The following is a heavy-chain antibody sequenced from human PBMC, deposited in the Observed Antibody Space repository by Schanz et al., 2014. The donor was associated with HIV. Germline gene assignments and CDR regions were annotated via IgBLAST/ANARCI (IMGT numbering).Heavy chain of an antibody. D-gene: IGHD1-26*01. CDR1: GFTFGDYA. J-gene: IGHJ4*02. CDR3: AKELAPHYPGATTGVLDY. V-gene: IGHV3-23*04. Sequence: EVQLVESGGGLVKPGRSLRLSCTTSGFTFGDYAMSWFRQAPGKGLEWVSTLSGSGGRTDYAGSVKGRFTISRDSSKNTLYMKMNSLRAEDTAEYYCAKELAPHYPGATTGVLDYWGQGTLVTVSS. CDR2: LSGSGGRT.